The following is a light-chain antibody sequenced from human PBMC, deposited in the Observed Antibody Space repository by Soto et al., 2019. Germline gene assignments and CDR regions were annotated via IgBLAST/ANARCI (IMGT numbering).Light chain of an antibody. J-gene: IGKJ1*01. CDR3: QKYNCVRQT. Sequence: DIQMIQSPSSLSASVGDRVTITCRASQGARNYLAWYQQKPRKVPKLLIYAASTFQSGVPSRFSGSGSGTDFTLTISRLQPEDVATYYGQKYNCVRQTFGQGTKVEI. CDR1: QGARNY. V-gene: IGKV1-27*01. CDR2: AAS.